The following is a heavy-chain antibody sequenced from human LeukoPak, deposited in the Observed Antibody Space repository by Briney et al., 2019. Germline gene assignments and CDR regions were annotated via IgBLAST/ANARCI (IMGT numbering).Heavy chain of an antibody. Sequence: PSGTLSLTCAVYGGSFSGYYWSWIRQPPGKGLEWIGEINHSGSTNYNPSLKSRVTISVDTSKNQFSLKLSSVTAADTAVYYCARAYYSNIYYYYYYMDFWGKGATATISS. D-gene: IGHD4-11*01. V-gene: IGHV4-34*01. CDR3: ARAYYSNIYYYYYYMDF. CDR1: GGSFSGYY. J-gene: IGHJ6*03. CDR2: INHSGST.